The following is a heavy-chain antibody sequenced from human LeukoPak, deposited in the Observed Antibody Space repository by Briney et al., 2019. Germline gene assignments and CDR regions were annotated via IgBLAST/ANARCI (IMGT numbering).Heavy chain of an antibody. Sequence: SQTLSLTCAISGDSVSSDNATWNWIRLSPSRGLEWLGRTYYRSKWYNDYAVSVKSRITINPDTSKNQFPLQLNSVTPEDTAVYYCARVGSWGGPNYYFDYWGQGTLVTVSS. CDR3: ARVGSWGGPNYYFDY. J-gene: IGHJ4*02. CDR1: GDSVSSDNAT. CDR2: TYYRSKWYN. D-gene: IGHD7-27*01. V-gene: IGHV6-1*01.